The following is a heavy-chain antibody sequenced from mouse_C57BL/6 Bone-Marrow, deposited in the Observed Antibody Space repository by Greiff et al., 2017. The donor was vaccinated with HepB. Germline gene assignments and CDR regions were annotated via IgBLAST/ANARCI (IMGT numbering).Heavy chain of an antibody. CDR3: VKAVDGYYGAWFAY. Sequence: EVQGVESGGGLVQPGASLRLSCAASGFTFTDYYMSWVRQPPGKAPEWLALIRNKANGYTTEYTASVKGRFTISRDNSQDILYLQMNTLRAEDSATYYCVKAVDGYYGAWFAYWGKGTLVTVSA. J-gene: IGHJ3*01. CDR2: IRNKANGYTT. D-gene: IGHD2-3*01. CDR1: GFTFTDYY. V-gene: IGHV7-4*01.